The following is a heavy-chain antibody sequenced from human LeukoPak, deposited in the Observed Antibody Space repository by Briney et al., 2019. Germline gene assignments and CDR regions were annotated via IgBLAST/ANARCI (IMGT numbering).Heavy chain of an antibody. V-gene: IGHV1-3*01. J-gene: IGHJ4*02. CDR3: ARDSDSSGHYYMDYFDY. CDR2: INAGNGNT. D-gene: IGHD3-22*01. Sequence: GASVKVSCKASGYTFTSYAMHWVRQAPGQRLEWMGWINAGNGNTKYSQKFQGRVTITRDTSASTAYMELSSLRSEDTAVYYCARDSDSSGHYYMDYFDYWGQGALVTVSS. CDR1: GYTFTSYA.